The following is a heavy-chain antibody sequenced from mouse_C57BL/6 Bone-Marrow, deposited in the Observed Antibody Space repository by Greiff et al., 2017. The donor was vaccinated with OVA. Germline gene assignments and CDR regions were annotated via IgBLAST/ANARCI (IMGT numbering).Heavy chain of an antibody. V-gene: IGHV5-12*01. J-gene: IGHJ4*01. Sequence: EVQVVESGGGLVQPGGSLKLSCAASGFTFSDYYMYWVRQTPEKRLEWVAYISNGGGSTYYPDTVKGRFTISRDNAKNTLYLQMSRLKSEDTAMYYCARRDYDYDGGAMDYWGQGTSVTVSS. D-gene: IGHD2-4*01. CDR1: GFTFSDYY. CDR2: ISNGGGST. CDR3: ARRDYDYDGGAMDY.